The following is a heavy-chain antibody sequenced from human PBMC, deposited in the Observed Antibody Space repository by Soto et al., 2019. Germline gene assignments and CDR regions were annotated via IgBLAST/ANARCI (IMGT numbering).Heavy chain of an antibody. CDR3: ARQYYDILTGYSTFDY. V-gene: IGHV4-39*01. D-gene: IGHD3-9*01. J-gene: IGHJ4*02. CDR2: IYTSGST. CDR1: GGSISGSSYY. Sequence: PSETLSLTSTVSGGSISGSSYYCGWIRQPPGKGLEWIGSIYTSGSTYYNPSLKSRVTISEDTSKNQFSLKLSAVTAADTAVYYCARQYYDILTGYSTFDYWGQGTLVTVSS.